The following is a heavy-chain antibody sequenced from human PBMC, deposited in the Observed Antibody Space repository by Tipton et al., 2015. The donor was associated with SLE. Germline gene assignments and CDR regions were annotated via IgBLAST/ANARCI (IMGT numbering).Heavy chain of an antibody. D-gene: IGHD2-2*01. CDR3: ARGRYCSSTCCSCYFDY. CDR2: INHSGST. V-gene: IGHV4-34*01. CDR1: GGSFSGYY. J-gene: IGHJ4*02. Sequence: TLSLTCAVYGGSFSGYYWSWIRQPPGKGLEWIGEINHSGSTNYNPSLKSRVTISIDTSKNQFSLKVSSVTAADTAVYYCARGRYCSSTCCSCYFDYWGQGTLVTVSS.